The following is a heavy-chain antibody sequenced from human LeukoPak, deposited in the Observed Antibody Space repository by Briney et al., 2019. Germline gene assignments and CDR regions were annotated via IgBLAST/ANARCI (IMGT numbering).Heavy chain of an antibody. CDR1: GYSFTSYW. CDR3: ARNGYSYGGYYYYYMDV. J-gene: IGHJ6*03. CDR2: IYPGDSDT. Sequence: GESLKISCKGSGYSFTSYWIGWVRQMPGKGLEWMGIIYPGDSDTRYSLSFQGQVTISADKSISTAYLQWSSLKASDTAMYYCARNGYSYGGYYYYYMDVWGKGTTVTVSS. V-gene: IGHV5-51*01. D-gene: IGHD5-18*01.